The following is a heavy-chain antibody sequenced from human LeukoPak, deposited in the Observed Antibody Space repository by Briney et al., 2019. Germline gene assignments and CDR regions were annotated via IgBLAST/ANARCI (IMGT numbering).Heavy chain of an antibody. D-gene: IGHD2-2*02. CDR3: ARAPAAIVGDDAFDI. J-gene: IGHJ3*02. V-gene: IGHV3-23*01. CDR1: GFTFSNYG. CDR2: ISGSGGST. Sequence: GGSLRLSCAASGFTFSNYGMIWVRQAAGKGLEWVSGISGSGGSTYYADSVKGRFTISRDNSKNSLYLQMNSLRAEDTAVYYCARAPAAIVGDDAFDIWGQGTMVTVSS.